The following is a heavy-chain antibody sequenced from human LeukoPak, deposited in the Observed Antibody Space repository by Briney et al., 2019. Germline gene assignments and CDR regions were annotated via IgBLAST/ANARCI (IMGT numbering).Heavy chain of an antibody. V-gene: IGHV1-18*01. CDR1: GYTFTSYG. CDR2: ISAYNGNT. D-gene: IGHD6-6*01. CDR3: ARGQSIAARSSGPRASFDY. J-gene: IGHJ4*02. Sequence: ASVKVSCKASGYTFTSYGISWVRQAPGQGLEWMGWISAYNGNTNYAQKLQGRVTMTTDTSTSTAYMELRSLRSDDTAVYYCARGQSIAARSSGPRASFDYWGQGTLVTVSS.